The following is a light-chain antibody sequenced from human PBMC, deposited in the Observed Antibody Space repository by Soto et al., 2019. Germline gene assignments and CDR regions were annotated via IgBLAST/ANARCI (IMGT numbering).Light chain of an antibody. Sequence: QSALTQPASVSGSPGQSITISCTGTRSDVGTYNFVSWYQHHPDKAPKLMIYEANKRPSGVSNRFSGSKSGNTASLTISGLQAEDEAGYYCCSYAGSYTHWIFGGGTKLSVL. CDR3: CSYAGSYTHWI. J-gene: IGLJ3*02. V-gene: IGLV2-23*01. CDR1: RSDVGTYNF. CDR2: EAN.